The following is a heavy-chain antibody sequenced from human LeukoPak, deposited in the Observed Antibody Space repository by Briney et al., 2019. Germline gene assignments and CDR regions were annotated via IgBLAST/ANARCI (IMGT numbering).Heavy chain of an antibody. CDR2: ISSGSSYI. V-gene: IGHV3-21*01. CDR3: ARDLRGYYYDSSDPYYYGMDV. D-gene: IGHD3-22*01. Sequence: GSLRLSCAASGFTFSSYSMNWVRQAPGKGLGWVSSISSGSSYIYYADSVKGRFTISRDNAKNSLYLQMNSLRAEDTAVYYCARDLRGYYYDSSDPYYYGMDVWGQGTTVTVSS. J-gene: IGHJ6*02. CDR1: GFTFSSYS.